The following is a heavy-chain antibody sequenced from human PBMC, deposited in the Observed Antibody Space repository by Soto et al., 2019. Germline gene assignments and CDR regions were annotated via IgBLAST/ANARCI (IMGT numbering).Heavy chain of an antibody. CDR3: ARGRRSTARHHEFDI. J-gene: IGHJ3*02. CDR1: GGSINNYY. D-gene: IGHD2-8*02. V-gene: IGHV4-59*01. Sequence: SETLSLTCTVSGGSINNYYWIWIRQPPGKGLEWIGYLYYSGITDYNPSLNSRVTISVDTSKTQFFLRLSSVTAADTAVYSCARGRRSTARHHEFDIWGQGTMVTVSS. CDR2: LYYSGIT.